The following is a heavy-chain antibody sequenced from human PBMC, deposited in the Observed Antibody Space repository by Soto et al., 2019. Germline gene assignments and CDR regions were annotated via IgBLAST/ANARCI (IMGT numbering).Heavy chain of an antibody. CDR2: ISAYNGNT. D-gene: IGHD3-10*01. CDR3: ARTIYYGSGSSDY. CDR1: GYTFASCG. V-gene: IGHV1-18*01. J-gene: IGHJ4*02. Sequence: SGEVSCKASGYTFASCGSRWVGQAPGQGLEWMGWISAYNGNTNYAQKLQGRVTMTTDTSTSTAYMELRSLRSDDTAVYYCARTIYYGSGSSDYWGQGTLVTVSS.